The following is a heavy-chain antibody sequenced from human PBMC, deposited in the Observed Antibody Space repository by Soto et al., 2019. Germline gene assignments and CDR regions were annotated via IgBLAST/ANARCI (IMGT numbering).Heavy chain of an antibody. J-gene: IGHJ6*02. V-gene: IGHV1-3*01. CDR1: GYTFTSYA. CDR3: AKSPNPGSATSSYYGMDV. Sequence: GASVKVSCKASGYTFTSYAMHWVRQAPGQRLEWMGWINAGNGNTKYSQKFQGRVTITRDTSASTAYMELSGLRSEDSAVYFCAKSPNPGSATSSYYGMDVWGQGTTVTVSS. D-gene: IGHD7-27*01. CDR2: INAGNGNT.